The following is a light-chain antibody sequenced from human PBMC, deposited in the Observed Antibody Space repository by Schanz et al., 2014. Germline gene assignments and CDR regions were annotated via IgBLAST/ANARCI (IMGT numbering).Light chain of an antibody. Sequence: QSVLTQPPSVSGAPGQRVTISCTGSSSNIGALYDVHWYQQLPGTAPKLLIYANSRRPSGVPDRFSGSKSGTSASLAITGLQAEDEADYYCSSYAGSKNWVFGGGTKLTVL. V-gene: IGLV1-40*01. CDR3: SSYAGSKNWV. CDR2: ANS. CDR1: SSNIGALYD. J-gene: IGLJ3*02.